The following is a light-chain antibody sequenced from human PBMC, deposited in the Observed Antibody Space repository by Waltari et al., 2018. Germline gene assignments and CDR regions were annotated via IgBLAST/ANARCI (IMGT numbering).Light chain of an antibody. CDR2: GNN. CDR3: QSYDSSLSGAWV. V-gene: IGLV1-40*01. Sequence: QSVLTQPPSVSGAPGQRVTISCTGSSSNIGAGYDVHWFQQLPGTAPKLLIYGNNNRPSGVPDRVSGSKSGTSASLAISGLQAEDEADYHCQSYDSSLSGAWVFGGGTKLTVL. CDR1: SSNIGAGYD. J-gene: IGLJ3*02.